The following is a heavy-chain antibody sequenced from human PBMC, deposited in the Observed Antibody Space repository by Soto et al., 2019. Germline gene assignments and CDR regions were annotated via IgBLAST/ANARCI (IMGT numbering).Heavy chain of an antibody. CDR2: IYPGDSDT. V-gene: IGHV5-51*01. CDR1: GYSFTSYW. CDR3: ARPTPFGSGYGFYYD. J-gene: IGHJ4*02. D-gene: IGHD3-3*01. Sequence: PGESLKISCKGSGYSFTSYWIAWVRQMPGKGLEWMGTIYPGDSDTRYSPSLQGQVTISADNSISTAYLEWSSLKASDTAIYYCARPTPFGSGYGFYYDWGQGTPVTVSS.